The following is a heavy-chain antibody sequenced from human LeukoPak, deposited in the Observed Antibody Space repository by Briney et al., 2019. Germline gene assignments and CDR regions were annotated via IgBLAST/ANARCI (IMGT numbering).Heavy chain of an antibody. V-gene: IGHV4-59*08. J-gene: IGHJ4*02. D-gene: IGHD2-21*01. Sequence: SETLSLTCTVSGGSISSYYWSWIRQPPGKGLEWIGFIYYSGSTTYNPSLNTRVTISVDTSKNQISLKLNSVTAADTAVYYCARCDRVGDWGYFFDYWGQGTLVTVSS. CDR3: ARCDRVGDWGYFFDY. CDR2: IYYSGST. CDR1: GGSISSYY.